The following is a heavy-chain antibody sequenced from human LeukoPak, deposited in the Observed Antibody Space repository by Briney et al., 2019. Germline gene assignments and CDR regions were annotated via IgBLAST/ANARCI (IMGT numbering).Heavy chain of an antibody. Sequence: GASVKVSCKASGYTFTSYYMHWVRQAPGQGLEWMGIINPSGGSTSYAQKFQGRVTMTRDMSTSTVYMELSSLRSEDTAVYYCGVPYCGGDCSRYYYMDVWGKGTTVTVSS. CDR2: INPSGGST. J-gene: IGHJ6*03. V-gene: IGHV1-46*01. CDR1: GYTFTSYY. D-gene: IGHD2-21*02. CDR3: GVPYCGGDCSRYYYMDV.